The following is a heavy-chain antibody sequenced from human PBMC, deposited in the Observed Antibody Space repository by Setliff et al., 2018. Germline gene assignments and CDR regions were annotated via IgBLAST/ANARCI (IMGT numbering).Heavy chain of an antibody. V-gene: IGHV4-4*02. D-gene: IGHD4-17*01. CDR1: GGSISSIYW. Sequence: PSETLSLTCAVSGGSISSIYWWSWVRQPPGKGLEWIGGINHSGSTNYNPSLKSRVTISVDKSKNQFSLRLTSVTAADTAVYYCARAYGGGHDYWGQGTLVTVSS. J-gene: IGHJ4*02. CDR3: ARAYGGGHDY. CDR2: INHSGST.